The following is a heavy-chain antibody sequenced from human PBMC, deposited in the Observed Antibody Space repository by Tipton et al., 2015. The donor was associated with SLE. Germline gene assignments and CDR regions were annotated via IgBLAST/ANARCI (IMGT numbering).Heavy chain of an antibody. CDR3: ARTWEDEEDYCGMDV. CDR1: GGSISGYY. Sequence: TLSLTCTVSGGSISGYYWSWIRQPPGKGLEWIGEINHSGSTNYNPSLKSRVTISVDTSKKQFSLRLSSVTPADTAIYYCARTWEDEEDYCGMDVWGQGTTVTVSS. V-gene: IGHV4-34*01. J-gene: IGHJ6*02. D-gene: IGHD1-26*01. CDR2: INHSGST.